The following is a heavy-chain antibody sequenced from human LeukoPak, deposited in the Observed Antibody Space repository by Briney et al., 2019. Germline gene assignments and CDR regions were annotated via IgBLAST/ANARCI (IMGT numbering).Heavy chain of an antibody. Sequence: SETLSLTCTVSGGSISSGDYYWSWIRQPPGKGLEWIGYIYYSGSTYYNPSLKSRVTISVDTSKNQFSLKLSSVTAADTAVYYCARAPLMSGYFSFDYWGQGTLVTVSS. CDR2: IYYSGST. D-gene: IGHD3-3*01. J-gene: IGHJ4*02. CDR1: GGSISSGDYY. CDR3: ARAPLMSGYFSFDY. V-gene: IGHV4-30-4*01.